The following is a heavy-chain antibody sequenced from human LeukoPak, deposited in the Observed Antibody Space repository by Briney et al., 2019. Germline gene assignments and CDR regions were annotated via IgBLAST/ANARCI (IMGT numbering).Heavy chain of an antibody. CDR3: ARVTDILWWKKAFDI. D-gene: IGHD2-21*01. J-gene: IGHJ3*02. V-gene: IGHV1-2*02. Sequence: ASVKVSCKASGYTFTGYYMHWVRQAPGEGLEWMGWINPNSGGTNYAQKFQGRVTMTRDTSISIAYMELSRLRSDDTAVYYCARVTDILWWKKAFDIWGQGTMVTVSS. CDR1: GYTFTGYY. CDR2: INPNSGGT.